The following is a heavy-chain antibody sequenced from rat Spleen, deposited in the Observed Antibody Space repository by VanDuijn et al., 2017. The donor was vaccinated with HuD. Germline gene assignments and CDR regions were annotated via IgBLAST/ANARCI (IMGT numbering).Heavy chain of an antibody. J-gene: IGHJ3*01. Sequence: QVQLKESGPGLVQPSQTLSLTCTVSGFSLISNTVNWVRQPSGKGLEWMGGIWGDGSTDYNSALKSRLSISRATSKSKVFLKMNSLQTDDTVIYFCARSYGGYTSNWFPYWGQGTLVTVSS. CDR3: ARSYGGYTSNWFPY. V-gene: IGHV2-1*01. CDR2: IWGDGST. CDR1: GFSLISNT. D-gene: IGHD1-11*01.